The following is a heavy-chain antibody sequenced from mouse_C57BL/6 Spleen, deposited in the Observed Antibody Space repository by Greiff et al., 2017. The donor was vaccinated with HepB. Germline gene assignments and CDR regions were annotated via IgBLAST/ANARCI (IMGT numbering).Heavy chain of an antibody. CDR1: GYSFTDYN. Sequence: EVQLQQSGPELVKPGASVKISCKASGYSFTDYNMNWVKQSNGKSLEWIGVINPNYGTTSYNQKFKGKATLTVDQSSSTAYMQLNSLTSEDSAVYFCARGVITTVVGREPYAMDYWGQGTSVTVSS. D-gene: IGHD1-1*01. CDR2: INPNYGTT. CDR3: ARGVITTVVGREPYAMDY. J-gene: IGHJ4*01. V-gene: IGHV1-39*01.